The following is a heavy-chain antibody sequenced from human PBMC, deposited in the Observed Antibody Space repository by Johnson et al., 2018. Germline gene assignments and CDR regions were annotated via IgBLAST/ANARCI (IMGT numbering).Heavy chain of an antibody. D-gene: IGHD4-17*01. CDR1: GFTFSRYW. Sequence: VQLVQSGGGLVQPGGSXRLSCVASGFTFSRYWMSWVRQAPGKGLEWVAAISGSGGSTYNAASVTGRFTIARDNSKNTLSLQVTSLRAEDTAVYYCAKDHGAVLPNYYYDGMDVWGQGTTVTVSS. CDR2: ISGSGGST. CDR3: AKDHGAVLPNYYYDGMDV. J-gene: IGHJ6*02. V-gene: IGHV3-23*04.